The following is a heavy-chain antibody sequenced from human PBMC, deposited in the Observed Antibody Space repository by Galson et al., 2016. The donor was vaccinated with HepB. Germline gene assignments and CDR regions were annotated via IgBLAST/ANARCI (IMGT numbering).Heavy chain of an antibody. Sequence: RLSCAASGFTFSSYAMTWVRQAPGKGLEWVSGISGSGGSTYYADSVKGRFTISRDNSKNTLYLQMNILRAEDTAVFYCAKGYGIFDYWGQGTLVTVSS. J-gene: IGHJ4*02. V-gene: IGHV3-23*01. CDR1: GFTFSSYA. CDR3: AKGYGIFDY. CDR2: ISGSGGST. D-gene: IGHD1-1*01.